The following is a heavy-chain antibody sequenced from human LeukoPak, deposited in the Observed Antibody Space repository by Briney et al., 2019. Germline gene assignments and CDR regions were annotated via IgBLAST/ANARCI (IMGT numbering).Heavy chain of an antibody. V-gene: IGHV3-30*18. D-gene: IGHD3-9*01. J-gene: IGHJ4*02. CDR3: AKKGGYFDWLLGHFDY. CDR1: GFTFSSYD. CDR2: ISYDGSNK. Sequence: GGSLRLSCAASGFTFSSYDMHWVRQAPGKGLEWVAVISYDGSNKYYADSVKGRFTISRDNSKNTLYLQMNSLRAEDTAVYYCAKKGGYFDWLLGHFDYWGQGTLVTVSS.